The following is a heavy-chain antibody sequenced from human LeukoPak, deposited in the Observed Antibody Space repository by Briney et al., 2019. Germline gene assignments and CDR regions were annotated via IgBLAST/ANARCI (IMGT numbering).Heavy chain of an antibody. J-gene: IGHJ5*02. Sequence: PSETLSLTCTVSGGSISSPYFWAWIRQPPGKGLEWIGSIYYTGTTYYEPSLNSRITISLDTSNNQLSLRLSSVTAADTAMYYCANTDPGAYRHWFDPWGQGTLVTVAS. CDR1: GGSISSPYF. V-gene: IGHV4-39*07. CDR2: IYYTGTT. CDR3: ANTDPGAYRHWFDP. D-gene: IGHD2-2*02.